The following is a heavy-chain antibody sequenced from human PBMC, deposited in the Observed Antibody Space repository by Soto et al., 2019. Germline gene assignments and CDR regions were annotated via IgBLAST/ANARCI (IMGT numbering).Heavy chain of an antibody. CDR3: ARNDEAAFNY. D-gene: IGHD6-13*01. CDR1: GFTFSDHY. CDR2: TRNKANSYTT. Sequence: GGSLRLSCAASGFTFSDHYMDWVRQAPGKGLEWVGRTRNKANSYTTEYAASVKGRFSISRDDSKNSLYLQMNSLKTEDTAVYYCARNDEAAFNYWGQGTLVTVSS. V-gene: IGHV3-72*01. J-gene: IGHJ4*02.